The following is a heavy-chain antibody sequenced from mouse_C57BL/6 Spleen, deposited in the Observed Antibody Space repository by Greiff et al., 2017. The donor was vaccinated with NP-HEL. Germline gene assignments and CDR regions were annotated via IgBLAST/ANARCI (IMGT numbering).Heavy chain of an antibody. Sequence: EVQGVESGGGLVKPGGSLKLSCAASGFTFSDYGMHWVRQAPEKGLEWVAYISSGSSTIYYADTVKGRFTISRDNAKNTLFLQMTSLRSEDTAMYYCARGYYGSLSYAMDYWGQGTSVTVSS. CDR3: ARGYYGSLSYAMDY. CDR1: GFTFSDYG. D-gene: IGHD1-1*01. V-gene: IGHV5-17*01. CDR2: ISSGSSTI. J-gene: IGHJ4*01.